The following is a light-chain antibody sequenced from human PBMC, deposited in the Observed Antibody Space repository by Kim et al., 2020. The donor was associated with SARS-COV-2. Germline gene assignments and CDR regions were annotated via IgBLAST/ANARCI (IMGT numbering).Light chain of an antibody. V-gene: IGKV3-15*01. CDR3: QQYNNWPPYT. J-gene: IGKJ2*01. CDR1: QSVSSN. Sequence: EIVMTQSPATLSVSPGERATLSCRASQSVSSNLAWYQQKPGQAPRLLIYGASTRATGIPARFSGSGSGTEFTLTISSLQSEDFAVYYWQQYNNWPPYTFGQGTKLDI. CDR2: GAS.